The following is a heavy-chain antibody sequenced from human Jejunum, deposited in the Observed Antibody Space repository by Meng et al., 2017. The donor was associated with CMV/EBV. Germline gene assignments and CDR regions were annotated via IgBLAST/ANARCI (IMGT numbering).Heavy chain of an antibody. J-gene: IGHJ5*02. D-gene: IGHD3-16*01. CDR3: VPYRTSSYWFGP. Sequence: ALDYNFTADFIFWVRQAPGQWLEWMGGINSNSGATNYAQNFQDRVTMTRDTSISTVYMDLNSLTSDDTAIYYCVPYRTSSYWFGPWGQGTLVTVSS. V-gene: IGHV1-2*02. CDR1: DYNFTADF. CDR2: INSNSGAT.